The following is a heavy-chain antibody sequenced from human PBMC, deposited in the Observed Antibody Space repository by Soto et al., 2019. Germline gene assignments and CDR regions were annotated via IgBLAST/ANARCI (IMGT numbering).Heavy chain of an antibody. CDR3: AKDSGLGIDTYYYYYGMDV. D-gene: IGHD7-27*01. CDR2: ISYDGSNK. V-gene: IGHV3-30*18. J-gene: IGHJ6*02. CDR1: GFTFSSYG. Sequence: GGSLRLSCAASGFTFSSYGMHWVRQAPGKGLEWVAVISYDGSNKYYADSVKGRFTISRDNSKNTLYLQMNSLRAEDTAVYYCAKDSGLGIDTYYYYYGMDVWGQGTTVTVSS.